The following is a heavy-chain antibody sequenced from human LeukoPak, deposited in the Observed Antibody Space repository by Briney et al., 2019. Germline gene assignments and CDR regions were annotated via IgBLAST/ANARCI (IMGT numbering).Heavy chain of an antibody. CDR1: GYTFTSYD. V-gene: IGHV1-8*02. CDR3: ARAWAGGYHYYYYYGMDV. CDR2: MNPNSGNT. J-gene: IGHJ6*02. Sequence: ASVKVSCKASGYTFTSYDINWVRQATGQGLEWMGWMNPNSGNTGYAQKLQGRVTMTTDTSTSTAYMELRSLRSDDTAVYYCARAWAGGYHYYYYYGMDVWGQGTTVTVSS. D-gene: IGHD3-22*01.